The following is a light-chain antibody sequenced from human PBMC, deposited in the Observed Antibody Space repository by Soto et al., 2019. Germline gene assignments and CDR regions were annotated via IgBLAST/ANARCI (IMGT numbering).Light chain of an antibody. J-gene: IGKJ5*01. Sequence: EIVMTQSPATLSVSPGERATLSCRASQSVSSSLAWYQRKPGQAPRLLISGASTRATGVPARFIGSGSGTQFTLTINRLQSEDFAVYYCQHYDNWPTFGQGTRLEIK. V-gene: IGKV3-15*01. CDR1: QSVSSS. CDR2: GAS. CDR3: QHYDNWPT.